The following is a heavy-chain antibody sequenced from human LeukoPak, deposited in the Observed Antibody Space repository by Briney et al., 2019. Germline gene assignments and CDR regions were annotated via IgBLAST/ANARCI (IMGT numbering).Heavy chain of an antibody. CDR1: GGSISSYY. J-gene: IGHJ4*02. CDR2: IYYSGST. CDR3: ARSPYYDILTGYYKGGDYFDY. Sequence: SETLSLTCTASGGSISSYYWSWIRQPPGKGLEWIGYIYYSGSTNYNPSLKSRVTISVDTSKNQFSLKLSSVTAADTAVYYCARSPYYDILTGYYKGGDYFDYWGQGTLVTVSS. D-gene: IGHD3-9*01. V-gene: IGHV4-59*01.